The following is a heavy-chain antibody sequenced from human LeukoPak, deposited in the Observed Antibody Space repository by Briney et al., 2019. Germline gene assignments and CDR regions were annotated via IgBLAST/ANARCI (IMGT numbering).Heavy chain of an antibody. CDR1: GFTFSSYD. V-gene: IGHV3-30*18. D-gene: IGHD6-13*01. CDR3: AKGSSAAGTRDFDY. J-gene: IGHJ4*02. Sequence: PGGSLRLSCAASGFTFSSYDMHWVRQAPGKGLEWVAVISYDGSNKYYADSVKGRFTISRDNSKNTLYLQMNSLRAEDTAVYYCAKGSSAAGTRDFDYWGQGTLVTVSS. CDR2: ISYDGSNK.